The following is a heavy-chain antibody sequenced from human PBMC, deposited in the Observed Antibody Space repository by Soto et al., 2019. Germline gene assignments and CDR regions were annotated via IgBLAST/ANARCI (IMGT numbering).Heavy chain of an antibody. CDR2: MYSGGST. V-gene: IGHV3-66*01. J-gene: IGHJ4*02. CDR1: GFTVSGSY. CDR3: TRDSSPTVTADS. D-gene: IGHD4-17*01. Sequence: EVQLVESGGGLAQPGGSLRLSCAAFGFTVSGSYMTWVRQAPGKGLEWVSVMYSGGSTYYADSVKGRFTVSRDTSKNTLYLQMNNLRAEDTAVYYCTRDSSPTVTADSWGQGTLVTFSS.